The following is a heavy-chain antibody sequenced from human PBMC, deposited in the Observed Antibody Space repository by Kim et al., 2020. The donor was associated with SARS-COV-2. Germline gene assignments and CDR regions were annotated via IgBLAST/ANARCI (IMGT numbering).Heavy chain of an antibody. J-gene: IGHJ6*02. CDR2: ISYDGSNK. CDR3: ARDLRYYGSGSYGWGASGGMDV. V-gene: IGHV3-33*05. CDR1: GFTFSSYG. D-gene: IGHD3-10*01. Sequence: GGSPRLSCAXSGFTFSSYGMHWVRQAPGKGLEWVAVISYDGSNKYYADSVKGRFTISRDNSKNTLYLQMNSLRAEDTAVYYCARDLRYYGSGSYGWGASGGMDVWGQGTTVTVSS.